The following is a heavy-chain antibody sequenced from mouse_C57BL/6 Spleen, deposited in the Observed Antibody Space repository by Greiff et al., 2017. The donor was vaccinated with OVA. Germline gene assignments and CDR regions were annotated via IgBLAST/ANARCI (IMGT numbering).Heavy chain of an antibody. J-gene: IGHJ2*01. D-gene: IGHD2-1*01. CDR1: GYSFTGYY. Sequence: EVQLVESGPELVKPGASVKISCKASGYSFTGYYMNWVKQSPEKSLEWIGEINPSTGGTTYNQKFKAKATLTVDKSSSTAYMQLKSLTSEDSAVYYCARGVDYGTFDYWGPGTTLTVSS. CDR3: ARGVDYGTFDY. CDR2: INPSTGGT. V-gene: IGHV1-42*01.